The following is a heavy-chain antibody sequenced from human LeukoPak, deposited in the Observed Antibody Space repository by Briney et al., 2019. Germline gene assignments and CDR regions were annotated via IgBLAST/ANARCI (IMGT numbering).Heavy chain of an antibody. CDR2: IYHSGST. CDR1: GYSISSGYY. D-gene: IGHD6-6*01. Sequence: SETLSLTCTVSGYSISSGYYWGWIRQPPGKGLEWIGSIYHSGSTYYNPSLKSRVTISVDTSKNQFPLKLSSVTAADTAVYYCARASTSIAARPSNWFDPWGQGTLVTVSS. J-gene: IGHJ5*02. V-gene: IGHV4-38-2*02. CDR3: ARASTSIAARPSNWFDP.